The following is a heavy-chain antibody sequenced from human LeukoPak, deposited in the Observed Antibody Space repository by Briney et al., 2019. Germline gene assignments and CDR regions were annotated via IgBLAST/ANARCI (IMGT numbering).Heavy chain of an antibody. Sequence: GGSLRLSCAASGFTFSSYSMNWVRQAPGKGLEWVSSIISSSSYIYYADSVKGRFTISRDNAKNSLYLQMNSLRAEDTAVYYCARDPHVEYYYYYGMDVWGQGTTVTVSS. D-gene: IGHD3-3*01. V-gene: IGHV3-21*01. CDR1: GFTFSSYS. J-gene: IGHJ6*02. CDR2: IISSSSYI. CDR3: ARDPHVEYYYYYGMDV.